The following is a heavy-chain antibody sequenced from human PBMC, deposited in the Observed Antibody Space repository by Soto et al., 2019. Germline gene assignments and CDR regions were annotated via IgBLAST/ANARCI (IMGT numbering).Heavy chain of an antibody. D-gene: IGHD6-19*01. CDR2: LIPILGTT. CDR3: ARASGYVSGWYHDY. CDR1: GGTFSSDA. Sequence: SVKVSCKASGGTFSSDAVSWVRQAHGQGLEWMGGLIPILGTTHYAQKFQGRVTITADESTNTAYMELSSLRSDDTAVCYCARASGYVSGWYHDYWGQGTRVTVSS. V-gene: IGHV1-69*13. J-gene: IGHJ4*02.